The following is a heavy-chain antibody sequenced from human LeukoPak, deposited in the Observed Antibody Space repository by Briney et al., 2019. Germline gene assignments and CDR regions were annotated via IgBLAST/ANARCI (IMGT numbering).Heavy chain of an antibody. CDR2: ISSSGSTI. J-gene: IGHJ5*02. D-gene: IGHD3-16*01. Sequence: SGGSLRLSCAASGFTFSSYEMNWVRQAPGKGLEWVSYISSSGSTIYYADSVKGRFTISRDNSKNTLYLQMNSLRAEDTAVYYCAKFWVVGDSSWFDPWGQGTLVAVSS. CDR3: AKFWVVGDSSWFDP. CDR1: GFTFSSYE. V-gene: IGHV3-48*03.